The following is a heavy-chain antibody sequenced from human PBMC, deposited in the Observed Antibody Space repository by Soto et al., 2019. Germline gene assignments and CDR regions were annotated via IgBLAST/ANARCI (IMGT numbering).Heavy chain of an antibody. CDR3: ARETTYHAFDI. CDR1: GGSISGYY. D-gene: IGHD4-17*01. Sequence: SETLSLTCTVSGGSISGYYWSWIRQPPGKRLEWIGYIYYTGSTNYNPSLKSRVTISVDTSKNQFSLKLSSVTAADTAVYYCARETTYHAFDIWGQGTMVTVSS. CDR2: IYYTGST. V-gene: IGHV4-59*12. J-gene: IGHJ3*02.